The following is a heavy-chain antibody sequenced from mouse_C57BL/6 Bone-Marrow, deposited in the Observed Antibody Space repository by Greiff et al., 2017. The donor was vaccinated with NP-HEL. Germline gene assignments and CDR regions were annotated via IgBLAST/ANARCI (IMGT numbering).Heavy chain of an antibody. D-gene: IGHD1-1*01. Sequence: EVKLVESGGDLVKPGGSLKLSCAASGFTFSSYGMSWVRQTPDKRLEWVATISSGGSYTYYPDSVKGRFTISRDNAKNTLYLQMSSLKSEDTAMYYCARFGTTVVDFDYWGQGTTLTVSS. V-gene: IGHV5-6*01. J-gene: IGHJ2*01. CDR2: ISSGGSYT. CDR3: ARFGTTVVDFDY. CDR1: GFTFSSYG.